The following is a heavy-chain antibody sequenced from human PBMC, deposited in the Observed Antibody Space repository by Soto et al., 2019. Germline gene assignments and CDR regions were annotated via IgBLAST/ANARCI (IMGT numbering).Heavy chain of an antibody. D-gene: IGHD6-13*01. Sequence: ASVKVSCKAPGYTFNTYDIHWVRQAPGEGLERMGIINPNSGSTSYAQKFQGRVTMTRDTSTSTVYMEMSSLRSEDTAVYYCARDRDDLRQQLLPGNYYYGLDVWGQGSTVTVSS. CDR2: INPNSGST. CDR1: GYTFNTYD. CDR3: ARDRDDLRQQLLPGNYYYGLDV. J-gene: IGHJ6*02. V-gene: IGHV1-46*02.